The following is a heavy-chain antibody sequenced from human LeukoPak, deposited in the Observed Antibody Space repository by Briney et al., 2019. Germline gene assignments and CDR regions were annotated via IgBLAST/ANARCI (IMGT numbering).Heavy chain of an antibody. D-gene: IGHD3-10*01. CDR3: AKDLAAYYYGSGSYPY. J-gene: IGHJ4*02. CDR2: ISGSGGST. CDR1: GFTFSSYA. V-gene: IGHV3-23*01. Sequence: GGSLRLSCAASGFTFSSYAMHWVRQAPGKGLEWVSAISGSGGSTYYADSVKGRFTISRDNSKNTLYLQMNSLRAEDTAVYYCAKDLAAYYYGSGSYPYWGQGTLVTVSS.